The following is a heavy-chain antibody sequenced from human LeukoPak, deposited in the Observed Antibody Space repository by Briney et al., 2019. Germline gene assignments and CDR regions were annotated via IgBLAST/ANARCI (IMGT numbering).Heavy chain of an antibody. Sequence: SETLSLTCTVSGGSINGYYWSWIRQPAGKGLEWIGRVYTSGSTNYNPSLESRVTMSVDSSKNQFSLKLSSVTAADTAVYYCARAYSSSTYTFDIWGQGTMATVSS. D-gene: IGHD6-13*01. CDR1: GGSINGYY. V-gene: IGHV4-4*07. CDR2: VYTSGST. CDR3: ARAYSSSTYTFDI. J-gene: IGHJ3*02.